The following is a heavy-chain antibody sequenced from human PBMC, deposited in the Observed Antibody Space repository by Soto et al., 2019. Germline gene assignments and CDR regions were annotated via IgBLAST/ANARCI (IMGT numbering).Heavy chain of an antibody. J-gene: IGHJ4*02. V-gene: IGHV3-30*03. Sequence: QVQLVESGGGVVQPGTSLRLSCETSGFTFRTYAMHWLRQAPGRGLEWVAIMSYDGSTERYVDSVKGRFTISRDNSKNTLYGQINSLRTDDTAVYSCARSSSASWHTFDSWGQGTLVTVSS. CDR1: GFTFRTYA. CDR2: MSYDGSTE. CDR3: ARSSSASWHTFDS. D-gene: IGHD2-2*01.